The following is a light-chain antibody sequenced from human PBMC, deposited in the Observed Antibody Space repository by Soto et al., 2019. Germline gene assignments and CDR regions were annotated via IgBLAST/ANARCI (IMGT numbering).Light chain of an antibody. CDR2: GNT. CDR3: QSYDSSLRRV. J-gene: IGLJ2*01. Sequence: QSVLTQPPSVSGAVEQRVTISCTGSSSNIGARYDIHWYQQHPRSAPKLLIYGNTNRPSGVPDRFSASKSGTSASLAITGLQAEDEADYYCQSYDSSLRRVFGGGTKLTVL. CDR1: SSNIGARYD. V-gene: IGLV1-40*01.